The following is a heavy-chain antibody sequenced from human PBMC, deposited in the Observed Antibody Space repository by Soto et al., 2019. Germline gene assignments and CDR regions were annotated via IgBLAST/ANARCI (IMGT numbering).Heavy chain of an antibody. D-gene: IGHD6-13*01. CDR2: INHSGST. CDR3: ARGRAIAAAGRVYYYYYYMDV. J-gene: IGHJ6*03. CDR1: GGSFSGYY. V-gene: IGHV4-34*01. Sequence: QLQQWGAGLLKPSETLSLTCAVYGGSFSGYYWSWIRQPPGKGLEWIGEINHSGSTNYNPSLKSRVTISVDTSKNQFSLKLSSVTAADTAVYYCARGRAIAAAGRVYYYYYYMDVWGKGTTVTVSS.